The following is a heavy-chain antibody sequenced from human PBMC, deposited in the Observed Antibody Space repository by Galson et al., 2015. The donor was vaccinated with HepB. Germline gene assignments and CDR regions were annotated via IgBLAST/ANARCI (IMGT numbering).Heavy chain of an antibody. CDR2: IRNRANNYAT. Sequence: SLRLSCAASGFTFSGSGIHWVRLASGKGLVWVGRIRNRANNYATAYAASVRGRFTVSRDDSKNTAYLQMNSLKTEDTAVYYCTRPGYGSSWFLDYSHGMDIWGQGTTVIVS. D-gene: IGHD6-13*01. CDR3: TRPGYGSSWFLDYSHGMDI. V-gene: IGHV3-73*01. CDR1: GFTFSGSG. J-gene: IGHJ6*02.